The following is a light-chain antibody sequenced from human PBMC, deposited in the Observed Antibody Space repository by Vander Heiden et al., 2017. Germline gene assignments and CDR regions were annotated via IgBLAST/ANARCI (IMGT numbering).Light chain of an antibody. CDR2: DAS. Sequence: DIQMTQSPSSLSASVGDRVTITCQASQDISDYLSWYQQKPGKAPKLLIYDASNLETGVPSRFSGSGSGTDFTFSISSLQPEDIATYYCQQYDNLPPLFRGGTKVEIK. V-gene: IGKV1-33*01. J-gene: IGKJ4*01. CDR3: QQYDNLPPL. CDR1: QDISDY.